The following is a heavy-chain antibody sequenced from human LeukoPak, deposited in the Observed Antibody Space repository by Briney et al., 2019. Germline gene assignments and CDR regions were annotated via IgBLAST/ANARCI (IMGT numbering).Heavy chain of an antibody. CDR1: GFTFSSYG. D-gene: IGHD2-15*01. J-gene: IGHJ4*02. CDR2: ISSRSSTI. CDR3: ARGCSGGSCFGDFDY. V-gene: IGHV3-48*02. Sequence: GGSLRLSCVASGFTFSSYGMSWVRQAPGKGLEWISYISSRSSTIYYADSVKGRFTISRDNAKNSLYLQMNSLRDEDTAVYYCARGCSGGSCFGDFDYWGQGTLGTVSS.